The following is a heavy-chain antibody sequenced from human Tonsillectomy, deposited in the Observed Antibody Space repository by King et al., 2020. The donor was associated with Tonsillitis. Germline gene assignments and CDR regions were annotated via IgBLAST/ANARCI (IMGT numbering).Heavy chain of an antibody. V-gene: IGHV3-11*01. D-gene: IGHD3-16*02. CDR2: ISSRGSTI. CDR1: GFTFSDYY. J-gene: IGHJ4*02. CDR3: ARSDYVWGSYRYYYFDY. Sequence: VQLVESGGGFVKPGGSLRLSCAASGFTFSDYYMNWIRQSPGKGLEWVSYISSRGSTIYYADSVKGRFTISRDNAKNSLYLQMNSLRAEDTAVYYCARSDYVWGSYRYYYFDYWGQGTLVTVSS.